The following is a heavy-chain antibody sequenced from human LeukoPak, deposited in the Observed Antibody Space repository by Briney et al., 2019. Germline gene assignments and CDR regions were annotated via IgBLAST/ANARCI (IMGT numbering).Heavy chain of an antibody. D-gene: IGHD1-26*01. CDR1: GYTFTGYY. CDR2: INPNSGGT. Sequence: GASVKVSCKASGYTFTGYYMHWVRQAPGQGLEWMGWINPNSGGTNYAQKFQGRVTTTRDTPISTAYMELSRLRSDDTAVYYCARRSPELPRDWGQGTLVTVSS. V-gene: IGHV1-2*02. CDR3: ARRSPELPRD. J-gene: IGHJ4*02.